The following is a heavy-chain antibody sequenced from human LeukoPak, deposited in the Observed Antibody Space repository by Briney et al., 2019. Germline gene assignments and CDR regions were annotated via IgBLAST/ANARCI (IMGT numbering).Heavy chain of an antibody. D-gene: IGHD2-2*01. Sequence: SVKVSCKASGGTFSSYTISWVRQAPGQGLEWMGRIIPILGIANYAQKFQGRVTITADKSTSTAYMELSSLRSEDTAVYYCARDYCSSTSCYLNAFDIWGQGTMVTVSS. J-gene: IGHJ3*02. CDR2: IIPILGIA. CDR1: GGTFSSYT. V-gene: IGHV1-69*04. CDR3: ARDYCSSTSCYLNAFDI.